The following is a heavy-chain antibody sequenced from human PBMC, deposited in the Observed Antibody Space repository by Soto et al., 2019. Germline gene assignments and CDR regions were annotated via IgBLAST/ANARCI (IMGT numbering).Heavy chain of an antibody. CDR1: GCTFTSYY. Sequence: ASVKVSCKASGCTFTSYYMHWVRQAPGQGLEWMGIINPSGGSTSYAQKFQGRVTMTRDTSTSTVYMELSSLRSEDTAVYYCARFLSDYYDSSGSDYWGQGTLVTVS. CDR2: INPSGGST. V-gene: IGHV1-46*01. D-gene: IGHD3-22*01. J-gene: IGHJ4*02. CDR3: ARFLSDYYDSSGSDY.